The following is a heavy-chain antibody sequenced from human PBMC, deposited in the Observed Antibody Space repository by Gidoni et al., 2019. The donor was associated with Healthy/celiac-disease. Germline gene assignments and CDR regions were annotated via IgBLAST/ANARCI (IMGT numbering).Heavy chain of an antibody. CDR2: INHSGGST. J-gene: IGHJ4*02. CDR3: ARMGAVAGNPDY. D-gene: IGHD6-19*01. V-gene: IGHV1-46*02. CDR1: GYTFNRYD. Sequence: QVHVAQSGPEVKKPGASLQVFCKASGYTFNRYDTHWVRQAPGQGLEWMGIINHSGGSTSYAQKFRGRVTMTRDTSTSTVYMELSSLGSEDTAVYYCARMGAVAGNPDYWGQGTLVTVSS.